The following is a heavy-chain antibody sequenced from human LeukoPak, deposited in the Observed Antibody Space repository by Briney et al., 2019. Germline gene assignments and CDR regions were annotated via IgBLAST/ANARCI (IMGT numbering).Heavy chain of an antibody. V-gene: IGHV4-39*07. Sequence: GSLRLSCVVSGFTLSSYAMSWVRQPPGKGLEWIGSIYYSGSTYYNPSLKSRVTISVDTSKNQFSLKLSSVTAADTAVYYCAREHCSGGSCYSIYYYYYMDVWGKGTTVTVSS. CDR3: AREHCSGGSCYSIYYYYYMDV. CDR1: GFTLSSYA. J-gene: IGHJ6*03. D-gene: IGHD2-15*01. CDR2: IYYSGST.